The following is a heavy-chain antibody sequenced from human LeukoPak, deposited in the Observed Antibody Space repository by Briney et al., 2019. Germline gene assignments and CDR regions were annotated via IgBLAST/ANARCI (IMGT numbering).Heavy chain of an antibody. Sequence: ASVKVSCKASGYTFTGYYMHWVRQAPGQGLEWMGWINPNSGGTNFAQKFQGRVTMTRDTSISTAYMELSRLRSDDTAVYYCARWYYDFWSGSRGAFDIWGQGTMVTVSS. D-gene: IGHD3-3*01. CDR2: INPNSGGT. CDR1: GYTFTGYY. J-gene: IGHJ3*02. CDR3: ARWYYDFWSGSRGAFDI. V-gene: IGHV1-2*02.